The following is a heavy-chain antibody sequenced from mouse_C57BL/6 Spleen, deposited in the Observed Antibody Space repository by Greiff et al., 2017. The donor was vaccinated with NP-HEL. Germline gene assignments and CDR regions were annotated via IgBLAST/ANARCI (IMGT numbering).Heavy chain of an antibody. CDR2: IYPGDGDT. Sequence: QVQLQQSGPELVKPGASVKISCKASGYAFSSSWMNWVKQRPGKGLEWIGRIYPGDGDTNYNGKFKGKATLTADKSSSTAYMQLSSLTSEDSAVYFCARYDTTWDYWGQGTTLTVSS. D-gene: IGHD1-1*01. J-gene: IGHJ2*01. CDR1: GYAFSSSW. CDR3: ARYDTTWDY. V-gene: IGHV1-82*01.